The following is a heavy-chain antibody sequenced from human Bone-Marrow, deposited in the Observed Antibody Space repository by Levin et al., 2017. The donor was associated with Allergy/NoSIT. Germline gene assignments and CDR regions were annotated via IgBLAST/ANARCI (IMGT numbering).Heavy chain of an antibody. Sequence: SLKISCAASGFTFDDYAMHWVRQAPGKGLEWVSGLSWNSGSIDYADSVRGRFTISRDNAQNSLYLQMNSLRAEDTALYYCARSLRDAFDFWGQGTMVTVSS. CDR3: ARSLRDAFDF. V-gene: IGHV3-9*01. CDR2: LSWNSGSI. CDR1: GFTFDDYA. J-gene: IGHJ3*01.